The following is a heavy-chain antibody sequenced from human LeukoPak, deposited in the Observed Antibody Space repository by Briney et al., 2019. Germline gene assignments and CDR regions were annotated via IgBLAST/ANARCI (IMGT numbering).Heavy chain of an antibody. Sequence: NPSETLSLTCTVSGYSISSGYYWGWIRQPPGKGLEWIGSIYHSGSTYYNPSLKSRVTISVDKSKNQFSLKLSSVTAADTAVYYCARATITFGGVSEGTLRYWGQGTLVTVSS. CDR1: GYSISSGYY. CDR2: IYHSGST. J-gene: IGHJ4*02. V-gene: IGHV4-38-2*02. CDR3: ARATITFGGVSEGTLRY. D-gene: IGHD3-16*01.